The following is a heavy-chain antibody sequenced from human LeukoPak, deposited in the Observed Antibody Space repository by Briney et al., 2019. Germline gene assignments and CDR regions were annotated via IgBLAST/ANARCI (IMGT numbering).Heavy chain of an antibody. D-gene: IGHD3-22*01. V-gene: IGHV4-39*01. CDR3: ARHYYDTSGYYPWYFDY. CDR2: IYYSGST. Sequence: PSETLSLTCTVSGGSFSSSTYYWGWIRQPPGKGQEWIGSIYYSGSTYYNQSLKSRVTISVDTSKNQFSLKLTSVTAADTAVYYCARHYYDTSGYYPWYFDYWGQGTLVTVSS. J-gene: IGHJ4*02. CDR1: GGSFSSSTYY.